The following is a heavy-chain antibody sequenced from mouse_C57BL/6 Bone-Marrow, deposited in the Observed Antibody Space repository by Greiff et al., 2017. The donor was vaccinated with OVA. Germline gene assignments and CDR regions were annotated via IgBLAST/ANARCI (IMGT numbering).Heavy chain of an antibody. Sequence: QVQLQQSGAELARPGASVKLSCKASGYTFTSYGISWVKQRTGQGLEWIGEIYPRSGNTYYNEKFKGKATLTADKSSSTAYMELRSLTSEDSAVYFCARKLTYYDGSSYWYFDVWGTGTTVTVSS. CDR2: IYPRSGNT. CDR1: GYTFTSYG. D-gene: IGHD1-1*01. V-gene: IGHV1-81*01. CDR3: ARKLTYYDGSSYWYFDV. J-gene: IGHJ1*03.